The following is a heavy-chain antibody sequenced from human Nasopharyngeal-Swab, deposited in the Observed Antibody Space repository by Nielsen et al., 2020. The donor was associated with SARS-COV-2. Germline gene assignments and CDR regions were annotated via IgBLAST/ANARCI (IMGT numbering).Heavy chain of an antibody. J-gene: IGHJ4*02. Sequence: VRQMPGKGLEWVGRVRSKGNNYATAYSASVKGRFIIFRDDPSNTAYLQMNSLKTEDTAVYYCIRCGGGCYSGRGYWGQGTLVTVSS. D-gene: IGHD2-15*01. CDR3: IRCGGGCYSGRGY. V-gene: IGHV3-73*01. CDR2: VRSKGNNYAT.